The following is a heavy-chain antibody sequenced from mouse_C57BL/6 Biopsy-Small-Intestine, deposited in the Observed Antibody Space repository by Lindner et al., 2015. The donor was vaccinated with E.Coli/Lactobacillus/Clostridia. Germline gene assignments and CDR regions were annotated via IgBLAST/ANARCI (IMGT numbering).Heavy chain of an antibody. D-gene: IGHD1-1*01. V-gene: IGHV5-17*01. Sequence: EVQLQESGGGLVKPGGSLKLSCAASGFTFSDYGMHWVRQAPEKGLEWIAYISSGSSTIYYADTVKGRFTISRDNAKNTLFLQMTSLRSEDTAIYYCANYYYSSSYVDLDYWGQGTSVTVSS. CDR1: GFTFSDYG. CDR3: ANYYYSSSYVDLDY. CDR2: ISSGSSTI. J-gene: IGHJ4*01.